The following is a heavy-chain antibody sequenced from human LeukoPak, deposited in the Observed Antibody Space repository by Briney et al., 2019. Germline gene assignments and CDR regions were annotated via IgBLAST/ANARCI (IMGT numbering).Heavy chain of an antibody. CDR1: GFTFSSYA. CDR2: IRYDGSER. Sequence: GGSPRLTCAASGFTFSSYAMHWVRQAPGKGLEWVAVIRYDGSERYYADSVKGRFTISRDDSKNTLYLQMNALRTEDTAVYYCAKRGSAWDLDYWGQGTLVTVPS. CDR3: AKRGSAWDLDY. V-gene: IGHV3-30*02. D-gene: IGHD6-19*01. J-gene: IGHJ4*02.